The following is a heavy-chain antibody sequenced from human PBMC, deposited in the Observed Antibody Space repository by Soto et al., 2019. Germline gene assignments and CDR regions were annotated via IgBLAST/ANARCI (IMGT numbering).Heavy chain of an antibody. CDR2: ISGSGDST. D-gene: IGHD2-21*01. Sequence: EEQLLESGGGLAQPGGSLRLPCAASGFTFRGYAMSWVRQAPGKGPEWVSGISGSGDSTYHAKSVKGRFIISRDNSKSTLYLEINSLRAEDTAVYYCAKAYGASHSPFDCWGQGTLVAVSS. CDR1: GFTFRGYA. V-gene: IGHV3-23*01. CDR3: AKAYGASHSPFDC. J-gene: IGHJ4*02.